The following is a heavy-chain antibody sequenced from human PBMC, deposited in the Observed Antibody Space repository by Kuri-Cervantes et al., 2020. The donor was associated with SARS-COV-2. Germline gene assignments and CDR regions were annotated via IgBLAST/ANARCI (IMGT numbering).Heavy chain of an antibody. Sequence: GSLRLSCAVYGGSLSGSYWAWIRQSPGKRLEWIGEVNHNGGANYNPSLRSRVTISVDTSKNQFSLKLSSVTAADTAVYYCARHGSSWAYYFDYWGQGTLVTVSS. J-gene: IGHJ4*02. V-gene: IGHV4-34*01. CDR1: GGSLSGSY. CDR2: VNHNGGA. CDR3: ARHGSSWAYYFDY. D-gene: IGHD6-13*01.